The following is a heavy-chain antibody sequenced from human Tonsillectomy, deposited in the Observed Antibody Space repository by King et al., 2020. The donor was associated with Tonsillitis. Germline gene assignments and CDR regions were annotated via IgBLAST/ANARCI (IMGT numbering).Heavy chain of an antibody. Sequence: VQLVESGGGLIQPGGSLRLSCAASGFTVSSNYMSWVRQAPGKGLEWVSVFYSGGSTYYADSVKGRFTISRDNSKNTLYLQMNSLRAEDTAVYYCARDRPGYSTGWFDPWGQGTLVTVSS. V-gene: IGHV3-53*01. D-gene: IGHD6-25*01. CDR2: FYSGGST. CDR3: ARDRPGYSTGWFDP. J-gene: IGHJ5*02. CDR1: GFTVSSNY.